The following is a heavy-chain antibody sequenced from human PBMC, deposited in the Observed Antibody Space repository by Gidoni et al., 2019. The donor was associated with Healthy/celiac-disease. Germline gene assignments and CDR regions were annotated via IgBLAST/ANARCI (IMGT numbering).Heavy chain of an antibody. CDR3: TRDPYSSTTGHHFDY. J-gene: IGHJ4*02. CDR2: IRSKAYGGTT. V-gene: IGHV3-49*03. CDR1: GFTFGDYA. D-gene: IGHD6-19*01. Sequence: EVQLVESGGGLVQPGRSLRPSCTASGFTFGDYAMSWFRQAPGKGLEWVGFIRSKAYGGTTEYAASVKGRFTISRDESKSIAYLQMNSLKTEDTAVYYCTRDPYSSTTGHHFDYWGQGTLVTVSS.